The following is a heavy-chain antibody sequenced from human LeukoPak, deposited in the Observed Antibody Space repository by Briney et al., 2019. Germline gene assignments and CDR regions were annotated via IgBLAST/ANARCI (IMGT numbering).Heavy chain of an antibody. D-gene: IGHD1-26*01. Sequence: GGSLRLSCAASGFTFSGYSMNRVRQAPGKGLEWVSYISSSGSTIYYADSVKGRFTISRDNAKNSLYLQMNSLRAEDTAVYYCAREVGATPFDYWGQGTLVTVSS. CDR3: AREVGATPFDY. CDR1: GFTFSGYS. V-gene: IGHV3-48*04. J-gene: IGHJ4*02. CDR2: ISSSGSTI.